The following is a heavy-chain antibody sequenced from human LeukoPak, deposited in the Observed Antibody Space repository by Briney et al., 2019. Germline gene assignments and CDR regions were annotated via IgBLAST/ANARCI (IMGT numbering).Heavy chain of an antibody. CDR1: GGTFSSYA. D-gene: IGHD3-22*01. V-gene: IGHV1-69*13. J-gene: IGHJ4*02. CDR2: IIPIFGTA. Sequence: GASVKVSCKASGGTFSSYAISWVRQAPGQGLEWVGGIIPIFGTANYAQKFQGRVTITADESTSTAYMELSSLRSEDTAVYYCARCSRNYYDSSGYSFDYWGQGTLVTVSS. CDR3: ARCSRNYYDSSGYSFDY.